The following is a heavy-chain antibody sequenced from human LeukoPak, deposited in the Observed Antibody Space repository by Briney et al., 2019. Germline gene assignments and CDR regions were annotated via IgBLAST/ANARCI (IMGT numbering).Heavy chain of an antibody. CDR3: ARERGRGRDSPWFDY. V-gene: IGHV3-53*01. CDR1: GFTFSSYW. CDR2: IYSDGST. J-gene: IGHJ4*02. Sequence: GGSLRPSCAASGFTFSSYWMSWVRQASGKGLEWVSVIYSDGSTYYADSVRGRFTISRDNSKNTLDLQMTGLRAEDTAVYYCARERGRGRDSPWFDYWGQGTLVTVSS. D-gene: IGHD1-26*01.